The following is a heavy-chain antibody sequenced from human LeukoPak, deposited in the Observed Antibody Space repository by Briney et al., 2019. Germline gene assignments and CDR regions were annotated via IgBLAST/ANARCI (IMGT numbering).Heavy chain of an antibody. CDR1: GGSISGGGYC. J-gene: IGHJ4*02. V-gene: IGHV4-30-2*01. Sequence: SETLSLTCAVSGGSISGGGYCWSWIRQPPGKGLEWDGYIYHSGSTYYNPSLKSRVTISVDRSKNQFSLKLSSVTAADTAVYYCARRYCSSTSCYYFDYWGQGTLVTVSS. D-gene: IGHD2-2*01. CDR3: ARRYCSSTSCYYFDY. CDR2: IYHSGST.